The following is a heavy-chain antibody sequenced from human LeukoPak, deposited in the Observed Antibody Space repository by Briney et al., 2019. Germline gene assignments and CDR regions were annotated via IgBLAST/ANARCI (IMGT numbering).Heavy chain of an antibody. D-gene: IGHD3-22*01. V-gene: IGHV1-24*01. CDR3: ATDRAPPYYDSSGFYDAFDI. J-gene: IGHJ3*02. Sequence: ASVKVSCTVSGYTLTELSMHWVRQAPGKGLEWMGGFDPEDGETIYAQKFQGRVTMTEDTSTDTAYMELSSLRSEDTAVYYCATDRAPPYYDSSGFYDAFDIWGQGTMVTVSS. CDR2: FDPEDGET. CDR1: GYTLTELS.